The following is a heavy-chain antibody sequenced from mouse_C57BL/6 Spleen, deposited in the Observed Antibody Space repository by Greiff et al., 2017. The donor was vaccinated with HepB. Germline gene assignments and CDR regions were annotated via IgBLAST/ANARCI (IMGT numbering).Heavy chain of an antibody. J-gene: IGHJ4*01. Sequence: EVQLQESGAELVRPGASVKLSCTASGFNIKDDYMHWVKQRPEQGLEWIGWIDPENGDTEYASKVQGKATITADTSSNTAYLQLSRLTSDDTAVYYCTPTVVATYYAMDYWGQGTSVTVSS. D-gene: IGHD1-1*01. CDR2: IDPENGDT. CDR3: TPTVVATYYAMDY. V-gene: IGHV14-4*01. CDR1: GFNIKDDY.